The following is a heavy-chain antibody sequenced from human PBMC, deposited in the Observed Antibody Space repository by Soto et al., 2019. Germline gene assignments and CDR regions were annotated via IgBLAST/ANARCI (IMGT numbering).Heavy chain of an antibody. J-gene: IGHJ6*02. V-gene: IGHV1-8*01. Sequence: QVQLVQSGAEVKKPGASVKVSCKASGYTFTSYDINWVRQATGQGLEWMGWMNPNSGNTGYAQKFQGRVTMTRNTSISTAYMELSSLRSEDTAVYYCPRGGVAATPYYYYYGMDVWGQGTTVTVSS. CDR3: PRGGVAATPYYYYYGMDV. CDR1: GYTFTSYD. CDR2: MNPNSGNT. D-gene: IGHD2-15*01.